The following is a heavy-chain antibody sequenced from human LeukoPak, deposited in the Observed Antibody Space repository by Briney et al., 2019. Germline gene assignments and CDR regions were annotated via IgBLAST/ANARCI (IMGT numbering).Heavy chain of an antibody. CDR2: ISGTGGST. CDR1: GFTFSIYG. D-gene: IGHD3-22*01. V-gene: IGHV3-23*01. CDR3: AKGLLLALDY. J-gene: IGHJ4*02. Sequence: GGSLRLSCAASGFTFSIYGMTWVRQAPGKGPEWVSAISGTGGSTYYADSVQGRFTISRDNSKNTLYLQLSSLRAEDTAVYYCAKGLLLALDYWGQGTLVTVSS.